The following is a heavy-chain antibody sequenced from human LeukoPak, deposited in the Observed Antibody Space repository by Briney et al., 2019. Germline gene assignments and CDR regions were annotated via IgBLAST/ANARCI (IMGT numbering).Heavy chain of an antibody. CDR2: VGTDGSA. Sequence: GRSLRLSCAASGFTFYKYAMSWVRQAPGQGLEWVSSVGTDGSAVYPDSVKGRFTVSRDNSNNMLYLQMNSLRADDTAMYYCAKDPVRRSLFLCCSFASWGQGTLVTVSS. V-gene: IGHV3-23*01. D-gene: IGHD2-21*01. J-gene: IGHJ5*01. CDR1: GFTFYKYA. CDR3: AKDPVRRSLFLCCSFAS.